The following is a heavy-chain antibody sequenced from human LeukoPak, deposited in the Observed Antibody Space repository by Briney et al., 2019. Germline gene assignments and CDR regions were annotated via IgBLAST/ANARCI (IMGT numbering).Heavy chain of an antibody. Sequence: SVKVSCKASGGIFSSYAISWVRQAPGQGLEWMGRIIPTFGTANYAQKFQGRVTITTDESTSTAYMELSSLRSEDTAVYYCARATTLYYYDSSGIDAFDIWGQGTMVTVSS. CDR2: IIPTFGTA. D-gene: IGHD3-22*01. V-gene: IGHV1-69*05. CDR1: GGIFSSYA. J-gene: IGHJ3*02. CDR3: ARATTLYYYDSSGIDAFDI.